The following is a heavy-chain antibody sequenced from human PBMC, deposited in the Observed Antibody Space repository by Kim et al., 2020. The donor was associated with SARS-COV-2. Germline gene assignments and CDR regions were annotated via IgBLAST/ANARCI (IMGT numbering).Heavy chain of an antibody. CDR1: GFTFSSYW. D-gene: IGHD3-3*01. CDR2: IKQDGSEK. Sequence: GGSLRLSCAASGFTFSSYWMSWVRQAPGKGLEWVANIKQDGSEKYYVDSVKGRFTISRDNAKNSLYLQMNSLRAEDTAVYYCARDLYYDFWSGYGWGDPPYYYYGMDVWGQGTTVTVSS. CDR3: ARDLYYDFWSGYGWGDPPYYYYGMDV. V-gene: IGHV3-7*01. J-gene: IGHJ6*02.